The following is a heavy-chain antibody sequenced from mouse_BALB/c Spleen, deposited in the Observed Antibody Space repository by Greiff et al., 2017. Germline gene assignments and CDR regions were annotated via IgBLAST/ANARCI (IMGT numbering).Heavy chain of an antibody. J-gene: IGHJ2*01. V-gene: IGHV5-6-5*01. CDR2: ISSGGST. CDR3: ARGWLRQGVDY. Sequence: EVKLVESGGGLVKPGGSLKLSCAASGFTFSSYAMSWVRQTPEKRLEWVASISSGGSTYYPDSVKGRFTISRDNARNILYLQMSSLRSEDTAMYYCARGWLRQGVDYWGQGTTLTVSS. CDR1: GFTFSSYA. D-gene: IGHD2-2*01.